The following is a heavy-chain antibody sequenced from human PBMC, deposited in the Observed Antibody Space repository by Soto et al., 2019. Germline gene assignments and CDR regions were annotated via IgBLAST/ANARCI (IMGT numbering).Heavy chain of an antibody. CDR1: GDTFASFG. CDR2: ISAYNGNT. J-gene: IGHJ4*02. Sequence: ASVKVSCKASGDTFASFGFSWVRQAPGQGLEWLGWISAYNGNTHYAQKVRDRVTLTTDTSTNTAYMELRSLTSDDTAVYYCARDQESITDRVLQYWGQGTRVTVSS. D-gene: IGHD3-10*01. V-gene: IGHV1-18*01. CDR3: ARDQESITDRVLQY.